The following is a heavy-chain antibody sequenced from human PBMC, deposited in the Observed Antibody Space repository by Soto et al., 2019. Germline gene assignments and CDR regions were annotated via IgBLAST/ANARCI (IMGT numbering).Heavy chain of an antibody. V-gene: IGHV5-51*01. CDR3: ARTATSTTASMDV. J-gene: IGHJ6*02. D-gene: IGHD4-17*01. Sequence: LGESLKISCKGSGYSFTSYWIGWVRQMPGKGLEWMGIIYPGDSDTRYSPSFKGQVTISADKSISTAYLQWNSLKASDTAIYYCARTATSTTASMDVWGQGTTVTVSS. CDR1: GYSFTSYW. CDR2: IYPGDSDT.